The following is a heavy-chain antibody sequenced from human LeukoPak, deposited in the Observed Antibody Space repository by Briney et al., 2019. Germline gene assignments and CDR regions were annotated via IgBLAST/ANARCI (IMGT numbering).Heavy chain of an antibody. J-gene: IGHJ6*02. Sequence: SQTLSLTCTVSGGSISSGSYYWSWIRQPAGKGLEWIGRIYTSGSTNYNPSLKSRVTISVDKSKNQFSLKLSSVTAADTAVYYCARVGYYDSSGYWALYGMDVWGQGTTVTVSS. D-gene: IGHD3-22*01. V-gene: IGHV4-61*02. CDR2: IYTSGST. CDR1: GGSISSGSYY. CDR3: ARVGYYDSSGYWALYGMDV.